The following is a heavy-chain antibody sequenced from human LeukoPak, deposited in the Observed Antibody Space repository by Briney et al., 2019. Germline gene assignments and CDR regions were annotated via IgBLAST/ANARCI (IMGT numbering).Heavy chain of an antibody. CDR3: ASAAAIAVAGIDY. V-gene: IGHV4-30-4*01. J-gene: IGHJ4*02. Sequence: PSETLSLTCTVSGGSISSGDYYWSWIRQPPGKGLEWIGYIYYSGSTYYNPSLKSRVTISVDTSKNQFSLKLSSVTAADTAVYYCASAAAIAVAGIDYWGQGTLVTVSS. D-gene: IGHD6-19*01. CDR1: GGSISSGDYY. CDR2: IYYSGST.